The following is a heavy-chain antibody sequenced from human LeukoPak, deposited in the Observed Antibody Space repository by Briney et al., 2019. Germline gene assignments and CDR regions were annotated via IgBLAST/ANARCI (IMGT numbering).Heavy chain of an antibody. CDR3: AKESRDLFWSGSRYVDY. V-gene: IGHV3-23*01. J-gene: IGHJ4*02. D-gene: IGHD3-3*01. CDR1: GFTFRTFA. CDR2: VSGSGSRT. Sequence: GGSLRLSCEGSGFTFRTFAMSWVRQAPGKGLEWVSSVSGSGSRTDYGDSVKGRFTISRDNSKSTLYLHMTRLRAEDTAVYFCAKESRDLFWSGSRYVDYWGQGTQVTVSS.